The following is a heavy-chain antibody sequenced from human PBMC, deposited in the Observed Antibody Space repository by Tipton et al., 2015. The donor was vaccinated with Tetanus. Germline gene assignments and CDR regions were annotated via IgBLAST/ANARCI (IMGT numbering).Heavy chain of an antibody. Sequence: SLRLSCEGSGFTFSSYSMNWVRQAPGKGLEWVSSISSGTDYIYYADSVTGRFTISRDNAKKSLYLQMNSLRGEDTAVYYCAKDRAAGGPGASWGQGTLVTVSS. V-gene: IGHV3-21*04. D-gene: IGHD6-13*01. CDR3: AKDRAAGGPGAS. J-gene: IGHJ5*02. CDR1: GFTFSSYS. CDR2: ISSGTDYI.